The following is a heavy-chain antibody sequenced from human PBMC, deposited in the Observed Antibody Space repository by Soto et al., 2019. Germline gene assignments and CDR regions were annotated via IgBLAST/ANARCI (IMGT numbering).Heavy chain of an antibody. Sequence: ASVKVSCKASGYTFSDYFIQWLRQAPGQGLEWVAWINPKTAATNYAKKFQDRVTLTSDTSFSTAYLELSRLRPDDTALYYCARIKWGLDYYSGMDVWGQGTAVTVSS. CDR2: INPKTAAT. V-gene: IGHV1-2*02. J-gene: IGHJ6*02. D-gene: IGHD1-26*01. CDR1: GYTFSDYF. CDR3: ARIKWGLDYYSGMDV.